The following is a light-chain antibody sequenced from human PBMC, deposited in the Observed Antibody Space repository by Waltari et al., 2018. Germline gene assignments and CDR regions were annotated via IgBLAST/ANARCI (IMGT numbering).Light chain of an antibody. CDR1: RAISNY. Sequence: DIHMTQSPSSLTASVGDRVTITCRASRAISNYLAWYQQKPGKVPKLLICAASILQSGVPSRFSGSGSGTDFTLTISSLQPEDVATYYCQKYNSAPWTFGQGTKVEIK. V-gene: IGKV1-27*01. J-gene: IGKJ1*01. CDR2: AAS. CDR3: QKYNSAPWT.